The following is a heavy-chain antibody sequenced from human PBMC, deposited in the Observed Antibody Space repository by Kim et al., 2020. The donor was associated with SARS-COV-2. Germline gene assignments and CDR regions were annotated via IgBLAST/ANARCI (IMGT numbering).Heavy chain of an antibody. CDR2: INHSGST. CDR3: SRARITGTFGRYAFDI. D-gene: IGHD1-20*01. Sequence: SETLSLTCAVYGGSFSGYYWSWIRQPPGKGLEWIGEINHSGSTNYNPSLKSRVTIFVDTSKNQFSLKLSSVTAADTAVYYCSRARITGTFGRYAFDIWGQGAMVTVSS. J-gene: IGHJ3*02. CDR1: GGSFSGYY. V-gene: IGHV4-34*01.